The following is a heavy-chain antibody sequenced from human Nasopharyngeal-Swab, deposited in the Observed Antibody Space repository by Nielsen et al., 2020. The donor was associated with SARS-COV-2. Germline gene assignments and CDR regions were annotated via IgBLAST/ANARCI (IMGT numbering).Heavy chain of an antibody. CDR1: GFTFSSYA. CDR3: ARALLWFGESILDDAFDI. Sequence: GESLKISCAASGFTFSSYAMHWVRQAPGKGLECVAVISYDGSNKYYADSVKGRFTISRDNSKNTLYLQMNSLRAEDTSVYYCARALLWFGESILDDAFDIWGQGTMVTVSS. J-gene: IGHJ3*02. CDR2: ISYDGSNK. D-gene: IGHD3-10*01. V-gene: IGHV3-30-3*01.